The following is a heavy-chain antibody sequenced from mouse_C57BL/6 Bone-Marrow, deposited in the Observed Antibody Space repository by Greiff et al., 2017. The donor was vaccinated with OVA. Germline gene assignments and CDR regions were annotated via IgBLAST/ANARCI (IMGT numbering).Heavy chain of an antibody. CDR3: TRKFLGDGSRDAMDY. Sequence: EVQLQQSGTVLARPGASVKMSCKTSGYTFTSYWMHWVKQRPRQGLEWIGAIYPGNSDTSYNQKFKGKAKLTAVTSASTAYMELSSLTNEDSAVYYCTRKFLGDGSRDAMDYWGQGTSVTVSS. CDR2: IYPGNSDT. J-gene: IGHJ4*01. CDR1: GYTFTSYW. V-gene: IGHV1-5*01. D-gene: IGHD1-1*01.